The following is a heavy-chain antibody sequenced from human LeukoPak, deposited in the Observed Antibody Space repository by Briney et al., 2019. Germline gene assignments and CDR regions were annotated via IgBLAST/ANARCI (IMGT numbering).Heavy chain of an antibody. CDR1: GFTFSSYW. J-gene: IGHJ4*02. CDR2: MKQDGGAK. V-gene: IGHV3-7*01. CDR3: AVAETVNSYDRLRLLH. D-gene: IGHD3-22*01. Sequence: GGSLRFSCAASGFTFSSYWMSWVRQAPGKGLEWVANMKQDGGAKYYVDSVKGRFTISRDNTKNSLYLQMDSLRAEDTAVYYCAVAETVNSYDRLRLLHWGQGTLVTVSS.